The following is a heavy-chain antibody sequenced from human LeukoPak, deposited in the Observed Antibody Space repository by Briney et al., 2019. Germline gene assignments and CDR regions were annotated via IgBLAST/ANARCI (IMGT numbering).Heavy chain of an antibody. CDR1: GFTFSSYV. V-gene: IGHV3-23*01. J-gene: IGHJ6*02. Sequence: GGSLRLSCAASGFTFSSYVMNWVRQAPGKGLEWVSVISGGGGSTYYADSVKGRFTISRDNAKNSLHLQMNSLRVEDTAVYYCAKNGGPHGMDVWGQGTTVTVSS. CDR2: ISGGGGST. D-gene: IGHD2-8*01. CDR3: AKNGGPHGMDV.